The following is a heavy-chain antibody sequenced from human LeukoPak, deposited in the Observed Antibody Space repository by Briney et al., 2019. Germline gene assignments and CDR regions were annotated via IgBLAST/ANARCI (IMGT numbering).Heavy chain of an antibody. D-gene: IGHD3/OR15-3a*01. Sequence: SETLSLTCTVSGGSISSSSYYWGWIRQPPGKGLEWIGSIYYSGSTYYNPSLKSRVTISVDTSKNQFSLKLSSVTAADTAVYYCAIWTPRRGYWGQGTLVTVSS. J-gene: IGHJ4*02. CDR3: AIWTPRRGY. CDR2: IYYSGST. CDR1: GGSISSSSYY. V-gene: IGHV4-39*07.